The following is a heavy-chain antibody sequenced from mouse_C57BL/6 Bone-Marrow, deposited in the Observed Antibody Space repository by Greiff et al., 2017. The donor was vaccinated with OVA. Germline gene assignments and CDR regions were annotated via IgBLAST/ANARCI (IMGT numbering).Heavy chain of an antibody. V-gene: IGHV5-6*01. Sequence: EVKLMESGGDLVKPGGSLKLSCAASGFTFSSYGMSWVRQTPDKRLEWVATISSGGSYTYYPDSVKGRFTISRDNAKNTLYLQMSSLKSEDTAMYYCARNYGRYFDYWGQGTTLTVSS. CDR2: ISSGGSYT. J-gene: IGHJ2*01. CDR3: ARNYGRYFDY. CDR1: GFTFSSYG. D-gene: IGHD1-1*01.